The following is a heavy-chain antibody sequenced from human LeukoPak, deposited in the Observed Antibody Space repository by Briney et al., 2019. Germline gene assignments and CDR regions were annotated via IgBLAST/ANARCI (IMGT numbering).Heavy chain of an antibody. Sequence: SETLSLTCAVSGYSISSGYYWGWIRQPPGKGLEWIGSIYHSGSTYYSPSLKSRVTISVDTSKNQFSLKLSSVTAADTAVYYCARRQWELIDYWGQGTLVTVSS. D-gene: IGHD1-26*01. CDR3: ARRQWELIDY. CDR2: IYHSGST. CDR1: GYSISSGYY. V-gene: IGHV4-38-2*01. J-gene: IGHJ4*02.